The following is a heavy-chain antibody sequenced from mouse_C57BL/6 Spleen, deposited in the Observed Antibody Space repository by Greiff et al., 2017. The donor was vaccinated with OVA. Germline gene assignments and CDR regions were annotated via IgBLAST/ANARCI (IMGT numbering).Heavy chain of an antibody. CDR1: GYTFTSYW. J-gene: IGHJ2*01. CDR3: ARGRYCDY. V-gene: IGHV1-61*01. Sequence: QVQLQQPGAELVRPGSSVKLSCKASGYTFTSYWMDWVKQRPGQGLEWIGNIYPSDSETHYNQKFKDKATLTVDKSSSTAYMQLSSLTSEDSAVYYCARGRYCDYWGQGTTLTVSS. CDR2: IYPSDSET.